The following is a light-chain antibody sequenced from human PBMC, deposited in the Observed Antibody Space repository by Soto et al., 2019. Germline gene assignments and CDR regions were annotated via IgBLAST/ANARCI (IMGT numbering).Light chain of an antibody. Sequence: QSALTQPASVSGSPGQSITISCTGTSSDVGGYNYVSWYQRHPGKAPKLMIYEVSNRPSGVSNRFSGSKSGNTASLTISGLQAEDEADYCSSYTSSSTLLVFGGGTKVTVL. CDR2: EVS. CDR1: SSDVGGYNY. V-gene: IGLV2-14*01. CDR3: SSYTSSSTLLV. J-gene: IGLJ2*01.